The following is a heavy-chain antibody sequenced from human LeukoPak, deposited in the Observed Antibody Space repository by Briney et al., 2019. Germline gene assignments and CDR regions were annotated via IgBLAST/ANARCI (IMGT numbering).Heavy chain of an antibody. CDR1: GFTFCSYA. V-gene: IGHV3-30*04. J-gene: IGHJ4*02. CDR3: AKEIRPNDY. Sequence: GGSLRLSCAASGFTFCSYAMHWVRQAPGKGLEWVAVISYDGSNKYYADSVKGRFTISRDNSKNTLYLQMNSLRDEDTAVYYCAKEIRPNDYWGQGTLVIVSS. CDR2: ISYDGSNK.